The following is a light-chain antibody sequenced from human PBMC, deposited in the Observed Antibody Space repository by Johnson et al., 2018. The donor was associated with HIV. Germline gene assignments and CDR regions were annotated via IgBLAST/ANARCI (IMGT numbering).Light chain of an antibody. V-gene: IGLV1-44*01. CDR3: GTWDSSLRGGF. CDR1: SSNIGSNP. J-gene: IGLJ1*01. Sequence: QSVLTQPPSVSAAPGQKVTISCSGSSSNIGSNPVNWYQQLPGTAPKLLISTNNQRPSGVPDRFSGSKSGTSASLAISGLQSEDEADYYCGTWDSSLRGGFFGTGTKVTVL. CDR2: TNN.